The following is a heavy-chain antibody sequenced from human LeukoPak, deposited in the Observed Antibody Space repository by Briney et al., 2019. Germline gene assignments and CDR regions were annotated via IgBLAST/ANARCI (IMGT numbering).Heavy chain of an antibody. J-gene: IGHJ5*02. D-gene: IGHD1-26*01. V-gene: IGHV4-39*07. CDR1: GGSISSSSYY. CDR2: IYYSGST. CDR3: ARGTGSYYVVLNWFDP. Sequence: ASETLSLTCIVSGGSISSSSYYWGWIRQPPGKGLEWIGSIYYSGSTYYNPSLKSRVTISVDTSKNQFSLKLSSVTAADTAVYYCARGTGSYYVVLNWFDPWGQGTLVTVSS.